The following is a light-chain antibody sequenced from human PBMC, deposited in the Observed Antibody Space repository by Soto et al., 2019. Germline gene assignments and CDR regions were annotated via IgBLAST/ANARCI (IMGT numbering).Light chain of an antibody. CDR3: AAWDDSLNGYV. V-gene: IGLV1-44*01. CDR1: SSNIGSNT. Sequence: QSVLAQPPAASGTPGRRVVISYSGSSSNIGSNTVNWYQQLPGTAPKLLIYSNNHRPSGVPDRFSGSKSGTSASLAISGLQSDDEADYYCAAWDDSLNGYVFATGTKVTVL. J-gene: IGLJ1*01. CDR2: SNN.